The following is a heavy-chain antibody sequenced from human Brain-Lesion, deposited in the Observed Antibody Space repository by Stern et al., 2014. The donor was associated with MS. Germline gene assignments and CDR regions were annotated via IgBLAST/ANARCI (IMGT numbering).Heavy chain of an antibody. D-gene: IGHD3-10*01. Sequence: EVQLVESGGGFVQPGGSLRLSCAASGFTFSNYWMHLVRQAPGKGLVWVSRVNNDGRRTSYADSVKGRFTMSRDNAKNTLYLQMNSLRVEDTAIYYCARGERWFDSWGQGTLVTVSS. CDR3: ARGERWFDS. CDR2: VNNDGRRT. CDR1: GFTFSNYW. J-gene: IGHJ5*01. V-gene: IGHV3-74*02.